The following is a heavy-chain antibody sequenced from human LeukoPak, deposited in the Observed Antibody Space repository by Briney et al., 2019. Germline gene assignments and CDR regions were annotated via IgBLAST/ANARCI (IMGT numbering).Heavy chain of an antibody. D-gene: IGHD2-15*01. J-gene: IGHJ5*02. CDR3: ARRKSYCSGGSCYNWFDP. CDR2: FDPEDGET. Sequence: ASAKVSCKVSGYTLTELSMHWVRQAPGKGLEWMGGFDPEDGETIYAQKFQGRVTMTEDTSTDTAYMELSSLRSEDTAVYYCARRKSYCSGGSCYNWFDPWGQGTLVTVSS. CDR1: GYTLTELS. V-gene: IGHV1-24*01.